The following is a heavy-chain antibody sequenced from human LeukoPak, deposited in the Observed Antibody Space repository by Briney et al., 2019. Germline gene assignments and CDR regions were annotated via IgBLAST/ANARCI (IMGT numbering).Heavy chain of an antibody. V-gene: IGHV4-61*01. CDR3: ARALNGGWLYYFDY. J-gene: IGHJ4*02. CDR2: IYYSGST. CDR1: GGSVSRGSYY. Sequence: SETLSLTCTVSGGSVSRGSYYWSWIRQPPGKALEWIGYIYYSGSTNYNPSLKSRVTISVDTSKNQFSLKLSSVTAADTAVYYCARALNGGWLYYFDYWGQGTLVTVSS. D-gene: IGHD6-19*01.